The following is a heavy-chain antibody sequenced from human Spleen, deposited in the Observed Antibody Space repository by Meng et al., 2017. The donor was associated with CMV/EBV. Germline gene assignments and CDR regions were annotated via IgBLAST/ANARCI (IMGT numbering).Heavy chain of an antibody. CDR2: INYIGST. J-gene: IGHJ4*02. D-gene: IGHD3-22*01. Sequence: ESLKISCAASGFSFNDYYMSWIRQPPGKGLEWIGYINYIGSTNYNPSLKSRVSISVDTSKNQFSLKLSSVTVADTAVYYCARTRYYYDNSGYSVPTTFDYWGQGTLVTVSS. CDR1: GFSFNDYY. V-gene: IGHV4-59*12. CDR3: ARTRYYYDNSGYSVPTTFDY.